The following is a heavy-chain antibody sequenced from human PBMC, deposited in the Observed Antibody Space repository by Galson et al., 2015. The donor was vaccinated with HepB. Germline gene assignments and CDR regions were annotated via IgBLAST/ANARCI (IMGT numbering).Heavy chain of an antibody. J-gene: IGHJ5*02. CDR1: GFTFSSYG. Sequence: SLRLSCAASGFTFSSYGMHWVRQAPGKGLEWVAVIWYDGSNKYYADSVKGRFTISRDNSKNTLYLQMNSLRAEDTAVYYCAGDGVVVVPAAIPYNWFDPWGQGTLVTVSS. D-gene: IGHD2-2*02. CDR2: IWYDGSNK. V-gene: IGHV3-33*01. CDR3: AGDGVVVVPAAIPYNWFDP.